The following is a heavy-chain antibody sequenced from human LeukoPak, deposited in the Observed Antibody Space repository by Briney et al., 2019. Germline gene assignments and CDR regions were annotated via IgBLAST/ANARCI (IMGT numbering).Heavy chain of an antibody. Sequence: GGSLRLSCTASGFTFGSYVMRWVRQAPGKGLEWVSSISSSSSYIYYADSVKGRFTISRDNAKNSLYLQMNSLRAEDTAVYYCARDYCSSTSCPLDYWGQGTLVTVSS. J-gene: IGHJ4*02. V-gene: IGHV3-21*01. CDR3: ARDYCSSTSCPLDY. D-gene: IGHD2-2*01. CDR1: GFTFGSYV. CDR2: ISSSSSYI.